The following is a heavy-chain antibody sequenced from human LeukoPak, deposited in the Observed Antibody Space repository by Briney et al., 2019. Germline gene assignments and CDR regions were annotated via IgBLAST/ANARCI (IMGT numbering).Heavy chain of an antibody. J-gene: IGHJ4*02. V-gene: IGHV4-39*01. D-gene: IGHD2-15*01. CDR1: GGSISSSSYY. CDR3: ATHLGYCSGGSCVADY. Sequence: SETLSLTCTVSGGSISSSSYYWGWLRQPPGKGLEWVVNIYYGGSTYYNPSLKSRVTISVDTSKNQFSLKLSSVTAADTAVYYCATHLGYCSGGSCVADYWGQGTLVTVSS. CDR2: IYYGGST.